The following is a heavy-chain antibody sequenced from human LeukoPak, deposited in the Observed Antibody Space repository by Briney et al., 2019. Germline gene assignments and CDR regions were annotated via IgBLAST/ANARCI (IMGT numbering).Heavy chain of an antibody. D-gene: IGHD3-22*01. J-gene: IGHJ4*02. V-gene: IGHV4-4*07. CDR3: ARTPIYYFDNSGYYN. Sequence: SETLSLTCTVSGGSINNYYWSWIRQPARKGLEWIWLIYSSGSTSYNPSLKSRVTMSVDTSKKQFSLRLSSVTAADTAVYYCARTPIYYFDNSGYYNWGQGTLVTVSS. CDR2: IYSSGST. CDR1: GGSINNYY.